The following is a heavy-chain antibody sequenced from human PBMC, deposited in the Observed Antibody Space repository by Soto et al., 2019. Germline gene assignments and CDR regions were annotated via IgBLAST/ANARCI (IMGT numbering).Heavy chain of an antibody. CDR2: VYYTGTT. Sequence: ETLSLTCTVSGVSISSYFYIWVRQPPGKGLEWIGSVYYTGTTDYNPSLKSRVTISVDTSKTQFSLNLRSVTAADTAVYYCARDLAAVPRAFDYWGRGTLVTVSS. CDR1: GVSISSYF. CDR3: ARDLAAVPRAFDY. D-gene: IGHD6-13*01. V-gene: IGHV4-59*01. J-gene: IGHJ4*02.